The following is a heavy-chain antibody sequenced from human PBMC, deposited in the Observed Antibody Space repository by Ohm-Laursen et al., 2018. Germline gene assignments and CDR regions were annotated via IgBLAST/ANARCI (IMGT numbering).Heavy chain of an antibody. D-gene: IGHD2/OR15-2a*01. CDR3: AKDLSSKTCPDY. J-gene: IGHJ4*02. CDR2: ISGSGGST. Sequence: SLRLSCSASGFTFSSYAMSWVRQAPGKGLEWVSAISGSGGSTYYADSVKGRFTISRDNSKNTLYLQTNSLRAEDTAVYYCAKDLSSKTCPDYWGQGTLVTVSS. V-gene: IGHV3-23*01. CDR1: GFTFSSYA.